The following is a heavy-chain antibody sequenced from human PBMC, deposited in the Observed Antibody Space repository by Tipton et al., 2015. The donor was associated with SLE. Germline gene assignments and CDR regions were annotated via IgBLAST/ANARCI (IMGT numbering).Heavy chain of an antibody. CDR3: ARPARVLEWFSAFDI. CDR2: IHPGDSGS. CDR1: GYSFTNYW. V-gene: IGHV5-51*01. D-gene: IGHD3-3*01. J-gene: IGHJ3*02. Sequence: QLVQSGAEVKKPGESLKISCKGSGYSFTNYWIGWVRQMPGKGLEWMGLIHPGDSGSRDNPSFQGQVTISADKSITTAYLQWSSLKASDPAMYYCARPARVLEWFSAFDIWGQGTMVTVSS.